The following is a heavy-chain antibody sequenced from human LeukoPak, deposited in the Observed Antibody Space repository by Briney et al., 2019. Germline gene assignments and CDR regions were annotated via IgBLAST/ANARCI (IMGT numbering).Heavy chain of an antibody. Sequence: GGSLRLSCAASGFTFNIYWMHWVRQAPGKGLEWVSGISWNSGSIGYADSVKGRFTISRDNAKNSLYLQMNSLRAEDTALYYCAKDMHSSGWYGFDYWGQGTLVTVSS. CDR1: GFTFNIYW. D-gene: IGHD6-19*01. J-gene: IGHJ4*02. V-gene: IGHV3-9*01. CDR3: AKDMHSSGWYGFDY. CDR2: ISWNSGSI.